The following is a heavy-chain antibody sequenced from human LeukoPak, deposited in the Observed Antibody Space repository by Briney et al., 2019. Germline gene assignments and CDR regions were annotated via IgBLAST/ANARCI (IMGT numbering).Heavy chain of an antibody. CDR2: IGTAGDT. Sequence: QPGGSLRLSCAASGFTFSSYDMHWVRQATGKGLEWVLAIGTAGDTYYPGSVKGRFTISRENAKNSLYLQMNSLRAGDTAVYYCARANALKGYGSGSYLYYYGMDVWGQGTTVTVSS. D-gene: IGHD3-10*01. CDR1: GFTFSSYD. V-gene: IGHV3-13*01. J-gene: IGHJ6*02. CDR3: ARANALKGYGSGSYLYYYGMDV.